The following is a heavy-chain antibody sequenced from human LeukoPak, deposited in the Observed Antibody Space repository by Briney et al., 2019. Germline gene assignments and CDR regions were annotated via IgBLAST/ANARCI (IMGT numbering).Heavy chain of an antibody. CDR3: ASQPPWWYLT. J-gene: IGHJ5*02. CDR1: GFTFSSYA. Sequence: GRSLRLSCAASGFTFSSYAMHWVRQAPGKGLEWVAVISYDGSNKYYADSVKGRFTISRDNSKNTLYLQMNSLRAEDTAVYYCASQPPWWYLTWGQGTLVTVSS. D-gene: IGHD2-15*01. V-gene: IGHV3-30-3*01. CDR2: ISYDGSNK.